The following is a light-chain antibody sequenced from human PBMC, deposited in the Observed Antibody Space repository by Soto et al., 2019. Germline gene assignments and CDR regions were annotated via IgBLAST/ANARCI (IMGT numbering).Light chain of an antibody. V-gene: IGLV2-8*01. CDR1: SSDVGGYNS. Sequence: QSALTQPPSASGSPGQSVAISCTGASSDVGGYNSVSWYQQHTGKAPKLIIYEVTKRPSGVPDRLSGSKSGNTASLTVSGLHDEDEGDYYCSSYAGSNIVVFGGGTKLTVL. CDR3: SSYAGSNIVV. CDR2: EVT. J-gene: IGLJ2*01.